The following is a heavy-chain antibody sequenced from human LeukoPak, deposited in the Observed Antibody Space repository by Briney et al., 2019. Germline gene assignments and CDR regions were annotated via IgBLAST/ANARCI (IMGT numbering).Heavy chain of an antibody. Sequence: ASVKVSCKASGYTFTSYYMHWVRQAPGQGLEWMGIINPSGGSTSYAQKFRGRVTMTRDMSTSTVYMELSSLRSEDTAVYYCARDIRAARWDYWGQGTLVTVSS. CDR2: INPSGGST. CDR3: ARDIRAARWDY. D-gene: IGHD6-6*01. V-gene: IGHV1-46*01. J-gene: IGHJ4*02. CDR1: GYTFTSYY.